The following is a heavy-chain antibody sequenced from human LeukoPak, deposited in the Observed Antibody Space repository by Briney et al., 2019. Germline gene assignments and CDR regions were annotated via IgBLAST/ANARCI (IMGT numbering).Heavy chain of an antibody. V-gene: IGHV3-30*18. D-gene: IGHD5-18*01. CDR2: ISYDGSNK. CDR1: GFTFSSYG. CDR3: AKGGVQLWDVYFDY. J-gene: IGHJ4*02. Sequence: GGSLRLSCAASGFTFSSYGMHWVRQAPGKGLEWVAVISYDGSNKYYADSVKGRFTISRDNSKNTLYLQMNSLRAEDTAVYYCAKGGVQLWDVYFDYWGQGTLVTVSS.